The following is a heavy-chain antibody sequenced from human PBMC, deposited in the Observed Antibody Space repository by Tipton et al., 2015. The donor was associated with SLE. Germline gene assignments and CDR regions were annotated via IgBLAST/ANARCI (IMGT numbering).Heavy chain of an antibody. Sequence: QSGPEVKKPGSSVKVSCKASGSTFSSYALSWVRQAPGQGLEWMGGIIPLFGTTNYAQKFQGRVAITTDESTSTAFMELRSLRSDDTAVYYCARVRYDFWSGLNYWGQGTLVTVSS. V-gene: IGHV1-69*05. CDR1: GSTFSSYA. CDR3: ARVRYDFWSGLNY. J-gene: IGHJ4*02. D-gene: IGHD3-3*01. CDR2: IIPLFGTT.